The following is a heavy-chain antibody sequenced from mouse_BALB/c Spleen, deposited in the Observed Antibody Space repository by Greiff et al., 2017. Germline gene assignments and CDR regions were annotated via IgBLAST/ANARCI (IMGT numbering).Heavy chain of an antibody. Sequence: EVQLQQSGTVLARPGASVKMSCKASGYTFTSYWMHWVKQRPGQGLEWIGAIYPGNSDTSYNQKFKGKAKLTAVTSTSTAYMELSSLTNEDSAVYYCTREDDGYYRGFAYWGQGTLVTVSA. CDR3: TREDDGYYRGFAY. V-gene: IGHV1-5*01. CDR2: IYPGNSDT. D-gene: IGHD2-3*01. CDR1: GYTFTSYW. J-gene: IGHJ3*01.